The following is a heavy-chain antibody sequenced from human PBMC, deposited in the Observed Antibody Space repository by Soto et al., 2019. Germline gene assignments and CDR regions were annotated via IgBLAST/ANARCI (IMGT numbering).Heavy chain of an antibody. D-gene: IGHD6-19*01. V-gene: IGHV3-53*02. CDR2: IYGGGST. CDR1: GFSVNSNY. Sequence: EVQLVETGGGLIQPGGSLRLSCAASGFSVNSNYMSWVRQAPGKGLEWVSVIYGGGSTYYADSVKGRFTISRDNSKNTLYLQMNSLRAEDTAVYYCAREGAVAGTHRPLPLGYWGQGTLVTVSS. CDR3: AREGAVAGTHRPLPLGY. J-gene: IGHJ4*02.